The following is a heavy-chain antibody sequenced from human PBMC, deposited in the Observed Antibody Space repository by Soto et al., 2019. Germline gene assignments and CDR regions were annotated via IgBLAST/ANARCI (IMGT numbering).Heavy chain of an antibody. V-gene: IGHV3-48*01. CDR1: GFTFSSYS. J-gene: IGHJ6*03. CDR3: ARDKTEYSGPYDMQRYYYYYMDV. Sequence: GGSLRLSCAASGFTFSSYSMNWVRQAPGKGLEWVSYISSSSSTIYYADSVKGRFTISRDNAKNSLYLQMNSLRAEDTAVHYCARDKTEYSGPYDMQRYYYYYMDVWGKGTTVTVSS. D-gene: IGHD5-12*01. CDR2: ISSSSSTI.